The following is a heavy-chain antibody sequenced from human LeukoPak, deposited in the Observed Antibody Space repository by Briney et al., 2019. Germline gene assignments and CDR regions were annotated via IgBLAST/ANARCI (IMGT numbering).Heavy chain of an antibody. CDR2: ISNSGDAT. J-gene: IGHJ4*02. D-gene: IGHD1-1*01. Sequence: GGSLRLSCTASGFTFSGYSMNWIRQAPGKGLEWVSTISNSGDATYYADSVKGRFTISRDNSKNTLYLQMNSLRAEDTAVYYCAKAPPYKKYFDYWGQGTLVTVSS. V-gene: IGHV3-23*01. CDR3: AKAPPYKKYFDY. CDR1: GFTFSGYS.